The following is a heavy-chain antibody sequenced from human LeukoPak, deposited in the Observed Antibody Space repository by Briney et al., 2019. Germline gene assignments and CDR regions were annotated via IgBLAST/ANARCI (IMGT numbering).Heavy chain of an antibody. J-gene: IGHJ4*02. Sequence: GGSLRLSCAASGFTVSSNYMSWVRQAPGKGLEWVSVIYGGDSTYYADSVKGRFTISRGNSKNTVYLQMNSLTAEDTAVYYCARDSGSYPEKFDYWGQGTLVTVSS. CDR2: IYGGDST. V-gene: IGHV3-66*01. CDR3: ARDSGSYPEKFDY. CDR1: GFTVSSNY. D-gene: IGHD1-26*01.